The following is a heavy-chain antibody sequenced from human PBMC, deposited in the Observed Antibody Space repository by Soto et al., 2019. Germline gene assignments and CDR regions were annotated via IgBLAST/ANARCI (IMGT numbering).Heavy chain of an antibody. J-gene: IGHJ5*02. D-gene: IGHD3-10*01. CDR1: GFTLSSNS. CDR2: ISNDGSTT. CDR3: AKWSGFGDA. Sequence: GGSLRLSCAASGFTLSSNSMAWVRQAPGKRLQWVSGISNDGSTTFYIDSVRGRFTISRDTSTNTLYLQMDSLRVEDTAVYFCAKWSGFGDAWGQGTLVTVSS. V-gene: IGHV3-23*01.